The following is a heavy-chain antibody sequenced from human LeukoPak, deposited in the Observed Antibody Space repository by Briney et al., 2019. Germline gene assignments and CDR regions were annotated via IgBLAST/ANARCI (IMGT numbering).Heavy chain of an antibody. D-gene: IGHD3-22*01. J-gene: IGHJ4*02. CDR1: GGSLSGYY. CDR3: ARGRRYYDSTGSYKHLDF. CDR2: ISQSGSA. V-gene: IGHV4-34*01. Sequence: SETLSLTCAVYGGSLSGYYWSWIRHPPGKGQERGWEISQSGSADHNPPLKSRLIMSVDTSKNQFSLKLSSVTAADAGLYYCARGRRYYDSTGSYKHLDFWDQGTLVTVSS.